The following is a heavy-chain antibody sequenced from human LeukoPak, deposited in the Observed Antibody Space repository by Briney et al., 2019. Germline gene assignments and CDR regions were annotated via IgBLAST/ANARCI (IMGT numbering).Heavy chain of an antibody. CDR1: GYIFTSYW. J-gene: IGHJ6*02. Sequence: GGSLEISCKGSGYIFTSYWIGWGRQMPGKGLEGMGIIYPGDSDTRYSPSFQGQVTISADKSTSTAYLQWSSLKASDTAMYYCATSYDFWSGYGMDAWGQGTTVTVSS. CDR2: IYPGDSDT. D-gene: IGHD3-3*01. V-gene: IGHV5-51*01. CDR3: ATSYDFWSGYGMDA.